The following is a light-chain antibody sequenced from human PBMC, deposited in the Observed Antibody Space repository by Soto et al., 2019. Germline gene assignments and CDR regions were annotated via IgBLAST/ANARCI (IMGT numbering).Light chain of an antibody. V-gene: IGKV3-15*01. CDR3: QQYNNWPTWT. CDR1: QSVGSN. J-gene: IGKJ1*01. Sequence: EIVMTQSPATLSVSPGARVTLSCRARQSVGSNLAWYQQKPGQAPRLLIYGASTRATGIPARFSGSGSETEFTLTISSLQAEDSVVYFGQQYNNWPTWTFGQGTKVDIK. CDR2: GAS.